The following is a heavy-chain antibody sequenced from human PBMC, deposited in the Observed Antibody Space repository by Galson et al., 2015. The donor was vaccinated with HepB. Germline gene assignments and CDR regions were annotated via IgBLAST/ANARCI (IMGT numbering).Heavy chain of an antibody. CDR3: ARDGAPFYYYDSSGSNGGAFDI. V-gene: IGHV3-7*03. D-gene: IGHD3-22*01. J-gene: IGHJ3*02. CDR2: IKQDGSEK. CDR1: GFTFSSYW. Sequence: SLRLSCAASGFTFSSYWMSWVRQAPGKGLEWVANIKQDGSEKYYVDSVKGRFTISRDNAKNSLYLQMNSLRAEDTAVYYCARDGAPFYYYDSSGSNGGAFDIWGQGTMVTVSS.